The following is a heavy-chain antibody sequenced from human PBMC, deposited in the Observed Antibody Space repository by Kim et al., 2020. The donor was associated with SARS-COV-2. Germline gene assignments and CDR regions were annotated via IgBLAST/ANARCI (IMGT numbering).Heavy chain of an antibody. CDR2: IIPIFGTA. J-gene: IGHJ6*02. CDR1: GGTFSSYA. CDR3: ARPAQKPYTMVRGHPPYYYGMDV. Sequence: SVTVSCKASGGTFSSYAISWVRQAPGQGLEWMGGIIPIFGTANYAQKFQGRVTIAADESTSTAYMELSSLRSEDTAVYYCARPAQKPYTMVRGHPPYYYGMDVWGQGTTVTVSS. V-gene: IGHV1-69*13. D-gene: IGHD3-10*01.